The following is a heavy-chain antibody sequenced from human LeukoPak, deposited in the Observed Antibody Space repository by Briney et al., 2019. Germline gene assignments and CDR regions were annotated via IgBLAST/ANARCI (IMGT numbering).Heavy chain of an antibody. CDR1: GYIFTSNW. CDR3: ARRGYSGYDWAFDY. CDR2: IYPGDSDT. Sequence: GASLKISCQGSGYIFTSNWIAWVRQLPGKGLEWMGIIYPGDSDTRYSPSFQGQVTISADKSISTAYLQWSSLKASDTAMYYCARRGYSGYDWAFDYWGQGTLVTVSS. V-gene: IGHV5-51*01. J-gene: IGHJ4*02. D-gene: IGHD5-12*01.